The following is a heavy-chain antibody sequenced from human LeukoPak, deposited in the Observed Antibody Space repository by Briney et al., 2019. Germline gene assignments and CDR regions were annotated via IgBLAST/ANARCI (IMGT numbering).Heavy chain of an antibody. V-gene: IGHV3-64D*06. Sequence: TGGSLRLSCSASGFPFNTYAIHWVRQAPGKGLEYVAGISGNGDNTDFADSAKGRFTISRDNSKSTLFLQMNSLRAEDTAVYFCTRDSALLGVAFDLWGQGTVVTVSS. D-gene: IGHD2-15*01. J-gene: IGHJ3*01. CDR2: ISGNGDNT. CDR1: GFPFNTYA. CDR3: TRDSALLGVAFDL.